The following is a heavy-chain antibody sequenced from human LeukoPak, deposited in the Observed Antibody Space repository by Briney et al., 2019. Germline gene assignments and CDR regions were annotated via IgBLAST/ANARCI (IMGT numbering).Heavy chain of an antibody. Sequence: SETLSLTCTVSGASISSYYWTWIRQPPGKGLECIGYIYYSGNTNYNPSLKSRVTISVDMSKNQFSLKLSSVTAADTAVYYCARDVVAAAGTWDYWGQGTPVTVSS. CDR2: IYYSGNT. J-gene: IGHJ4*02. CDR1: GASISSYY. CDR3: ARDVVAAAGTWDY. D-gene: IGHD6-13*01. V-gene: IGHV4-59*12.